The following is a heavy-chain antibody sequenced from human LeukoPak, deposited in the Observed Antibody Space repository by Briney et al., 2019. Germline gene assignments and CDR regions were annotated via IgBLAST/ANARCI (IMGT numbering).Heavy chain of an antibody. V-gene: IGHV4-34*01. D-gene: IGHD5-18*01. J-gene: IGHJ6*02. CDR1: GAPLSSYY. CDR3: ARGSYEIYYGMDV. Sequence: SETLFLTCTVSGAPLSSYYWSWIRQPPGKALEGIGEINHSGITRYNPSLKSRVTISKNTSKNQFTLNLNSVTAADTAVYYCARGSYEIYYGMDVWGQGTTVTVSS. CDR2: INHSGIT.